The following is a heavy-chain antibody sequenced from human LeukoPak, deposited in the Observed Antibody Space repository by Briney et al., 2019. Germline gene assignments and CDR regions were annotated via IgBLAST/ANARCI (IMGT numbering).Heavy chain of an antibody. CDR2: ILYDGSNK. CDR1: GFTFSSYA. CDR3: ARDRVGIAVAEYYFDY. D-gene: IGHD6-19*01. J-gene: IGHJ4*02. Sequence: GGSLRLSCAASGFTFSSYARHWVRQAPGKGLEGVAVILYDGSNKYYADSVKGRFTISRDNSKNPLYLQMNSLRAEDTAVYYCARDRVGIAVAEYYFDYWGQGTLVADSS. V-gene: IGHV3-30-3*01.